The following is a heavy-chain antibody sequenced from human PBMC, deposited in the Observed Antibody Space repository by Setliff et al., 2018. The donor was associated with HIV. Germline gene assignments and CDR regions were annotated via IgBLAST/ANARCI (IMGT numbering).Heavy chain of an antibody. D-gene: IGHD3-16*01. Sequence: PSETLSLTCTVSGGSISSGGYHWGWIRQPPGKGLEWVATISSSGSTYYTPSLNSRVTISVDTSKNQFSLKLSSVTAADTAVYYCTSYTIDPLNFDSWGQGALVTVSS. J-gene: IGHJ4*02. V-gene: IGHV4-39*01. CDR1: GGSISSGGYH. CDR2: ISSSGST. CDR3: TSYTIDPLNFDS.